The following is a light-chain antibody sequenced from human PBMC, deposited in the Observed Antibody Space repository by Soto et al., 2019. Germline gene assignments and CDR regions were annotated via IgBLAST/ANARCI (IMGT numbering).Light chain of an antibody. Sequence: QSALTQPASVSGSPGQPITISCTGTSSDVGGYNYVSWYQQHPGKAPKLMIYDVSNRPSGVSNRFSGSKSGNTASLTISGLQAEDEADYYCSSYTSSSTLLVVFGGGTKVTVL. CDR2: DVS. J-gene: IGLJ2*01. CDR3: SSYTSSSTLLVV. V-gene: IGLV2-14*01. CDR1: SSDVGGYNY.